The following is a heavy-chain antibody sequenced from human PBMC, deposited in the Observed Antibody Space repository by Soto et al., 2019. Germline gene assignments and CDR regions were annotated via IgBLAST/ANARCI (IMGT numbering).Heavy chain of an antibody. V-gene: IGHV4-30-2*01. Sequence: QVQLRESGSGLVKPLETLSLTCGVSGGSLSGATDSWNWIRQPPGKGLEWIGYIFPSGTTYYNPSLKSRVTISIDVSKNQFSLSLRSFTAADTAVYYCARSREFDYWSQGTLVSVSS. CDR1: GGSLSGATDS. J-gene: IGHJ4*02. CDR3: ARSREFDY. CDR2: IFPSGTT.